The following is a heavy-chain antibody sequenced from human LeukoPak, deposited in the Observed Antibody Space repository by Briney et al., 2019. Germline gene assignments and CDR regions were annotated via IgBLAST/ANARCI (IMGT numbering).Heavy chain of an antibody. CDR2: IGPTGNT. V-gene: IGHV1-2*02. D-gene: IGHD3-16*01. CDR3: ARESLGGLKYFDD. CDR1: GYTFTAYY. Sequence: ASVKVSCKASGYTFTAYYMHWVRQAPGQGLEWIGCIGPTGNTVYVQKFQGRVTVTRDTSINTVYMEVNSLRSDDTAVYSCARESLGGLKYFDDWGQGTLVTVSS. J-gene: IGHJ4*02.